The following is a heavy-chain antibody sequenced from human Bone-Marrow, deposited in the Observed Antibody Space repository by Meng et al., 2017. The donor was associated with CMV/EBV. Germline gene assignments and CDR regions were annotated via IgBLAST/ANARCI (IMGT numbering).Heavy chain of an antibody. D-gene: IGHD1-26*01. J-gene: IGHJ4*01. CDR2: ISSSSSYI. V-gene: IGHV3-21*01. Sequence: GGSLRLSCAASGFTFSSYSMNWVRQAPGKGLEWVSSISSSSSYIYYADSVKGRFTISRDNAKISLYLQMNTLRSADTAVYYCERSYTGGPTDHFDAWGHGTMVTVSS. CDR1: GFTFSSYS. CDR3: ERSYTGGPTDHFDA.